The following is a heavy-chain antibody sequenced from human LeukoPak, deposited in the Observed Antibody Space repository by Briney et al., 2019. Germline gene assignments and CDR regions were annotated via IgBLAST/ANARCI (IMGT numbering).Heavy chain of an antibody. D-gene: IGHD3-16*01. CDR3: ATPALGRRLYYYDY. CDR2: IRTKSDGETV. V-gene: IGHV3-15*07. CDR1: GFTFSSAC. Sequence: GGSLRLSCAASGFTFSSACLSWVRQAPGKGLEWVARIRTKSDGETVDYAAPVKGRFTISRDDSKNTLFLQMNSLKTEDTAVYYCATPALGRRLYYYDYWGQGTLVTVSP. J-gene: IGHJ4*02.